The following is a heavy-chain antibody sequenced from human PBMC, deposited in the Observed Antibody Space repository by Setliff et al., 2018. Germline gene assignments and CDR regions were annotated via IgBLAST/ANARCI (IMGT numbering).Heavy chain of an antibody. J-gene: IGHJ6*04. Sequence: GASVKVSCKASGGAFSNYDISWVRQAPGQGLEWMGGIIPIFGTTNYAQRFQGRVTITTDESTSTAYMELSSLRPEDTAVYYCAIDSVVRGKGTTVTVSS. V-gene: IGHV1-69*05. CDR1: GGAFSNYD. CDR2: IIPIFGTT. CDR3: AIDSVV. D-gene: IGHD2-15*01.